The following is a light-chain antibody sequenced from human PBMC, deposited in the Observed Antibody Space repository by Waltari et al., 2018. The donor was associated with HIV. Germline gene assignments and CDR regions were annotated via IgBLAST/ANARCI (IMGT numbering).Light chain of an antibody. CDR3: QQYYSYPQA. CDR1: QEIGTD. V-gene: IGKV1-8*01. CDR2: SAS. J-gene: IGKJ2*01. Sequence: RVTISCRASQEIGTDLACYQHKPVKVPDLLMYSASTLQSGLPSMFNGSGSGTDFTLTIDCLQSEDFATYYCQQYYSYPQAFGQGTKLEIK.